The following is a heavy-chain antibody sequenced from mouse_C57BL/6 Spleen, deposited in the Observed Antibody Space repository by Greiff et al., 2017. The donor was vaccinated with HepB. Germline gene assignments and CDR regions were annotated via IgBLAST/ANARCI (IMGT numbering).Heavy chain of an antibody. CDR3: ARNSHGNAMDY. J-gene: IGHJ4*01. Sequence: EVKLVESGGGLVKPGGSLKLSCAASGFTFSDYGMHWVRQAPEKGLEWVAYISSGSSTIYYADTVKGRFTISRDNAKNTLFLQMTSLRSEDTAMYYCARNSHGNAMDYWGQGTSVTVSS. V-gene: IGHV5-17*01. D-gene: IGHD3-1*01. CDR1: GFTFSDYG. CDR2: ISSGSSTI.